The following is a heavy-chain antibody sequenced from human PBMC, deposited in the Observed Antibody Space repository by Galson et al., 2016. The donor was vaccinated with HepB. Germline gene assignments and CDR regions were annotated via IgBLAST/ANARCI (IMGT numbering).Heavy chain of an antibody. CDR1: GFTFSSFA. CDR2: ICGSGDTT. Sequence: SLRLSCAASGFTFSSFAMTWVRQAPGKGLEWVSVICGSGDTTYYADSVKGRFTISRDNSRNTLYLQMNRLIAEDTAMFYSARYNVGNQVGLGFGYWGQGSLVTVSS. J-gene: IGHJ4*02. V-gene: IGHV3-23*01. D-gene: IGHD5/OR15-5a*01. CDR3: ARYNVGNQVGLGFGY.